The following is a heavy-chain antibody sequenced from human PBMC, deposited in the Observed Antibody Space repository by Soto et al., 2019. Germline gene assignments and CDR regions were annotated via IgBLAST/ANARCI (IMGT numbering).Heavy chain of an antibody. Sequence: ASVKVYCKASGYTFTSYGISWVRQAPGQGLEWMGWISAYNGNTNYAQKLQGRVTMTTDTSTSTAYMELRSLRSDDTAVYYCARVKLYSSGWYRYYYGMDVWGQGTKVTVS. D-gene: IGHD6-19*01. V-gene: IGHV1-18*01. CDR1: GYTFTSYG. CDR3: ARVKLYSSGWYRYYYGMDV. J-gene: IGHJ6*02. CDR2: ISAYNGNT.